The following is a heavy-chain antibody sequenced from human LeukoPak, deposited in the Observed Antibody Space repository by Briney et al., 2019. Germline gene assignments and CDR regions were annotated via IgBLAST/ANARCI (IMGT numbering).Heavy chain of an antibody. D-gene: IGHD5-18*01. CDR3: ARDKEADTALDY. CDR1: GFTFSSYS. Sequence: GGSLRLSCAASGFTFSSYSMNWVRQAPGKGLEWVSSISSSRSYIYYADSVKGRFTISRDNAKNSLYLQMNSLRAEDTAVYYCARDKEADTALDYWGQGTLVTVSS. V-gene: IGHV3-21*01. CDR2: ISSSRSYI. J-gene: IGHJ4*02.